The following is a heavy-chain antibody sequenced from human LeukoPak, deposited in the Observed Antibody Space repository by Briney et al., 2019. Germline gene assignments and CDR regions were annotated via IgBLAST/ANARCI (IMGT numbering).Heavy chain of an antibody. J-gene: IGHJ4*02. CDR3: AKEVNYDSSGSVDY. D-gene: IGHD3-22*01. CDR1: GFTLSSYA. Sequence: GSLRLSCAASGFTLSSYAMSWVRQAPGKGLEWVSAISGSGGSTYYADSVKGRFTISRDNSKNTLYLQMNSLRAEDTAVYYCAKEVNYDSSGSVDYWGQGTLVTVSS. CDR2: ISGSGGST. V-gene: IGHV3-23*01.